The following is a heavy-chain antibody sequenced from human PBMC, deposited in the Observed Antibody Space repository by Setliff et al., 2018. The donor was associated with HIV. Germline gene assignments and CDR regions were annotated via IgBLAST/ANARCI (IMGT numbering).Heavy chain of an antibody. CDR3: ARVRPSPGCSGGSCFPKYYYYYMDV. D-gene: IGHD2-15*01. CDR1: GGSFSGYY. V-gene: IGHV4-34*01. CDR2: INHSGST. J-gene: IGHJ6*03. Sequence: SETLSLTCAVYGGSFSGYYWSWIRQPPGKGLEWIGEINHSGSTNYNPSLKSRVTISVDMSKNQFSLKLSSVTAADTAVYYCARVRPSPGCSGGSCFPKYYYYYMDVWGKGTTVTVSS.